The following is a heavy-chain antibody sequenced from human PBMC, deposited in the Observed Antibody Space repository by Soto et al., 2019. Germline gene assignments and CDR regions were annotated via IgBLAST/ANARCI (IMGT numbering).Heavy chain of an antibody. Sequence: QAQLLQSGAEVRKPGASVKVSCKASGYDFTNYGLSWVRQAPGEGLEWMGWISGQTGDASYAQKFQGRVTLTTDTSTTTAYMELRSLRFDDTAVYYCAKTPVLLVYGGWHDPWGQGTLVSVSS. CDR3: AKTPVLLVYGGWHDP. CDR2: ISGQTGDA. D-gene: IGHD3-10*01. CDR1: GYDFTNYG. J-gene: IGHJ5*02. V-gene: IGHV1-18*01.